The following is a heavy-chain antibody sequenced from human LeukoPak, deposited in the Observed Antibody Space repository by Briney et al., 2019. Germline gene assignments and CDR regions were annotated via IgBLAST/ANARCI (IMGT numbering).Heavy chain of an antibody. CDR3: EKGKWPQNTFDY. Sequence: PGGSLRLSCAASGFTFNDYAMHWVRQAPGKGLEWVSGISWNGANIGYADSVKGRFTISRDNAKNSLSLQMNSLRGEDTALYYCEKGKWPQNTFDYWGQGTLVTVSS. D-gene: IGHD5-12*01. J-gene: IGHJ4*02. CDR1: GFTFNDYA. V-gene: IGHV3-9*01. CDR2: ISWNGANI.